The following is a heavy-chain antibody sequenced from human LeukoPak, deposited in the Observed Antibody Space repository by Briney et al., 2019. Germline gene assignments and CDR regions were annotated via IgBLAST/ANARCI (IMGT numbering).Heavy chain of an antibody. V-gene: IGHV4-61*02. CDR3: AREVTGTNSDY. CDR2: IYTSGST. J-gene: IGHJ4*02. Sequence: SETLSLTCTVSGGSISSGSYYWSWIRQPAGKGLEWIGRIYTSGSTNYNPSLKSRVTISVDTSKNQFSLKLSSVTAADTAVYYCAREVTGTNSDYWGQGTLVTVSS. CDR1: GGSISSGSYY. D-gene: IGHD1-7*01.